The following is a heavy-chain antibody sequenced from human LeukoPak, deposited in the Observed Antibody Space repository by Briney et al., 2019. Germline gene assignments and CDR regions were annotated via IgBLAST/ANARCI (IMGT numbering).Heavy chain of an antibody. V-gene: IGHV4-34*01. CDR1: GGSSSGYY. CDR2: INHSGST. J-gene: IGHJ5*02. Sequence: PSETLSLTCAVYGGSSSGYYWSWIRQPPGKGLEWIGEINHSGSTNYNPSLKSRVTISVDTSKNQFSLKLSSVTAADTAVYYCARRLGRYSSSWPRSWFDPWGQGTLVTVSS. D-gene: IGHD6-13*01. CDR3: ARRLGRYSSSWPRSWFDP.